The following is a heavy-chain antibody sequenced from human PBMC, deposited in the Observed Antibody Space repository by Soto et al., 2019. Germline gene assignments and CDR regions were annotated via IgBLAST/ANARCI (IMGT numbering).Heavy chain of an antibody. Sequence: RRLSCAASGFTVSTNYMSWVRQAPGRGLEGISTVYSTGSTYYAASVKGRFTISRDSSKNTLYLQMNSLRAEDTAVYYCARVNVVVVAATFEYEYYFDYWGQGTLVTVSS. D-gene: IGHD2-15*01. CDR3: ARVNVVVVAATFEYEYYFDY. CDR2: VYSTGST. CDR1: GFTVSTNY. V-gene: IGHV3-53*01. J-gene: IGHJ4*02.